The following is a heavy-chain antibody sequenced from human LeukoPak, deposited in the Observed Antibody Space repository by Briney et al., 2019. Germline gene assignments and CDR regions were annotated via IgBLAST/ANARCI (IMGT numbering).Heavy chain of an antibody. D-gene: IGHD1-26*01. CDR3: ARDPTEERVGASFDY. CDR1: GFTFSSYA. V-gene: IGHV3-30-3*01. J-gene: IGHJ4*02. CDR2: ISYDGSNK. Sequence: GGSLRLSCAASGFTFSSYAMHWVRQAPGKGLEWVAVISYDGSNKYYADSVKGRFTISRDNSKNTLYLQMNSLRAEDTAVYYYARDPTEERVGASFDYWGQGTLVTVSS.